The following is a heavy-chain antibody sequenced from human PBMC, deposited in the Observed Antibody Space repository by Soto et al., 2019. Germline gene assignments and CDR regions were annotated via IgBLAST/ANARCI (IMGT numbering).Heavy chain of an antibody. J-gene: IGHJ5*02. CDR1: GFTFSSYS. Sequence: EVQLVESGGGLVKPGGSLRLSCAASGFTFSSYSMNWVRQAPGKGLEWVSSISSSSSYIYYADSVKGRFTFSRDNAKNSLYLQMNSLRAEDTAVYYCARESAIAAADARWFDPWGQGTLVTVSS. CDR2: ISSSSSYI. CDR3: ARESAIAAADARWFDP. D-gene: IGHD6-13*01. V-gene: IGHV3-21*01.